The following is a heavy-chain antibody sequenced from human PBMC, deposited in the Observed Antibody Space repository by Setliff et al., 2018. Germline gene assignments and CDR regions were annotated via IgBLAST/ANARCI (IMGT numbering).Heavy chain of an antibody. V-gene: IGHV4-39*07. D-gene: IGHD2-8*02. J-gene: IGHJ4*02. CDR2: IYYSGST. Sequence: SETLSLTCTVSGGSISSYYWGWIRQPPGKGLEWIGSIYYSGSTYYNPSLKSRVTISVDTSKNQFSLKLSSVTAADTALYYCTVYNTGSSKDHYWGQGTPVT. CDR3: TVYNTGSSKDHY. CDR1: GGSISSYY.